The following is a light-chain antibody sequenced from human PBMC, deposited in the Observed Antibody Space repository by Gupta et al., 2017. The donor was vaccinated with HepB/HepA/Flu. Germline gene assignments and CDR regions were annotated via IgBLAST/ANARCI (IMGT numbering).Light chain of an antibody. CDR3: QQRSNWPQCS. CDR1: QSVSSY. CDR2: DAS. V-gene: IGKV3-11*01. Sequence: EIVLTQSPATLSLSPGERATLSCRASQSVSSYLAWYQQKPGQAPRLLIYDASNSDTGIPARFSGSGSGTDLTLTISSREQEDFAVYYCQQRSNWPQCSFGQGTKLEIK. J-gene: IGKJ2*04.